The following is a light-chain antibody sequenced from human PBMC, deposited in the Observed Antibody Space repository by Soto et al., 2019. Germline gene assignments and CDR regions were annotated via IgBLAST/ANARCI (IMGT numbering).Light chain of an antibody. CDR3: QQYNNWPPVT. Sequence: EIVMTQSPATLSVSPGERATLSCRASQSVSSNLAWYQQKPGQAPRLLIYGASTRATGIPARFSGSGSGTEFTLTISSLQSEDFAVYFCQQYNNWPPVTFGPGTKVDIK. V-gene: IGKV3-15*01. J-gene: IGKJ3*01. CDR1: QSVSSN. CDR2: GAS.